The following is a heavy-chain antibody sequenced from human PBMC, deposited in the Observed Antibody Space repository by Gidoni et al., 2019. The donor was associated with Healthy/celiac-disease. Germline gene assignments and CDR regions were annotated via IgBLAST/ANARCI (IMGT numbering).Heavy chain of an antibody. Sequence: QLQLQESGPALVKTSETLSLTCTVSGGSISSSSYYWGWIRQPPGKGLEWIGSIDYSGSTYYNPSLKSRVTISVDTSKNQFSLKLSSVTAADTAVYYCARQGVRYAEEGATFDYWGQGTLVTVSS. D-gene: IGHD3-9*01. V-gene: IGHV4-39*01. CDR1: GGSISSSSYY. CDR3: ARQGVRYAEEGATFDY. CDR2: IDYSGST. J-gene: IGHJ4*02.